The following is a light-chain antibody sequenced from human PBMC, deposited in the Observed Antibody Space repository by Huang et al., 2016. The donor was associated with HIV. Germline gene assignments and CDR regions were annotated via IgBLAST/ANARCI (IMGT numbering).Light chain of an antibody. J-gene: IGKJ4*01. CDR1: QGISNT. V-gene: IGKV1D-13*01. CDR2: DAS. Sequence: QLTQSPSSLSASVGDRVTITCRASQGISNTLAWYQQKPGEAPKLLIYDASSWQTGAPSRFSGSGSGTDFTLTISSLQPEDCATYYCQQFNHYPLTFGGGTKVEIE. CDR3: QQFNHYPLT.